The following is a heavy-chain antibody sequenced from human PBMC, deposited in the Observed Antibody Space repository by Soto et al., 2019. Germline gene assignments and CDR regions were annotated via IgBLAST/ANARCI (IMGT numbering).Heavy chain of an antibody. CDR2: MSGGGDTT. V-gene: IGHV3-23*01. Sequence: EVQLLESGGGLVQPGGSLRLSCAASGFTFNNYAMTWVRQAPGKGLEWVSAMSGGGDTTSYADSVKGRFTVSRDGSKNTLYLQMSSLRDEDTALYYCAKGRGGSGSLTPRVDFWGQGTLVTVSS. D-gene: IGHD3-10*01. CDR3: AKGRGGSGSLTPRVDF. J-gene: IGHJ4*02. CDR1: GFTFNNYA.